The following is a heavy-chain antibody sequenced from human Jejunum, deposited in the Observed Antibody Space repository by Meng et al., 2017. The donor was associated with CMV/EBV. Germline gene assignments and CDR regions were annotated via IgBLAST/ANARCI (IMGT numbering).Heavy chain of an antibody. V-gene: IGHV1-69-2*01. Sequence: SGYTFTDYYMHWVQQAPGKGLEWMGLVDPEDGETIYAEKFQGRVTITADTSTDTAYMELSSLRSEDTAVYYCATWIMFGGVIVPPDYWGQGTLVTVSS. D-gene: IGHD3-16*02. CDR1: GYTFTDYY. CDR2: VDPEDGET. CDR3: ATWIMFGGVIVPPDY. J-gene: IGHJ4*02.